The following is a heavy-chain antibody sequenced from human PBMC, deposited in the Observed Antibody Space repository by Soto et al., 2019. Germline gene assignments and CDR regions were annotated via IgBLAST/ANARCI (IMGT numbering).Heavy chain of an antibody. Sequence: QITLKESGPTLVKPTQSLTLTCAFSGFSLTNSGLGVAWIRQPPGKALEWLALIYWDDNARYGPSLKSRVTITKDTANNQVVLIMTNLHPLDTDTYICSLLLRGVIANWGQGILVTVSS. CDR1: GFSLTNSGLG. CDR3: SLLLRGVIAN. V-gene: IGHV2-5*05. CDR2: IYWDDNA. D-gene: IGHD3-10*01. J-gene: IGHJ4*02.